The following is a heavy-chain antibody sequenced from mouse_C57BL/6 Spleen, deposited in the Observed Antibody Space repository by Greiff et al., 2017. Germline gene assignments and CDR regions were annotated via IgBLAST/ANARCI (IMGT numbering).Heavy chain of an antibody. V-gene: IGHV14-2*01. CDR1: GFNIKDYY. CDR3: ARLTTVVAHFDY. J-gene: IGHJ2*01. D-gene: IGHD1-1*01. CDR2: IDPEDGET. Sequence: EVQVVESGAELVKPGASVKLSCTASGFNIKDYYMHWVKQRTEQGLEWIGRIDPEDGETKYAPKFQGKATITADTSSNTAYLQLSSLTSEDTAVYYCARLTTVVAHFDYWGQGTTLTVSS.